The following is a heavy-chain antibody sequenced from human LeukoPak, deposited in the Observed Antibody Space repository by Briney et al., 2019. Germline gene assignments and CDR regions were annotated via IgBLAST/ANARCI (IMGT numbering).Heavy chain of an antibody. CDR1: GFTFSSYA. Sequence: PGGSLRLSCAASGFTFSSYAMSWVRQAPGKGLEWVSAISGSGGSTYYADSVKGRFTISRDNAKNSLYLQMNSLRAEDTAVYYCARDSVAGMHWGQGTLVTVSS. D-gene: IGHD6-19*01. CDR3: ARDSVAGMH. V-gene: IGHV3-23*01. J-gene: IGHJ4*02. CDR2: ISGSGGST.